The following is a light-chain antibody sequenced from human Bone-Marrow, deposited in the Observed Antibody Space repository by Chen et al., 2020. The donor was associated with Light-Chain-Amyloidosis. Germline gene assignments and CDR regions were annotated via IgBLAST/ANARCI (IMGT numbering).Light chain of an antibody. Sequence: DIQMPQSPSSLSASVGDRVTITCRASQSISSHLNWYQQKPGKAPKLLIYAASSLQSGVPSRFSGSGSGTDFTLTISSLQPEDFATYYCQQTYSIPFTFGPGTKVDIK. CDR1: QSISSH. CDR2: AAS. J-gene: IGKJ3*01. V-gene: IGKV1-39*01. CDR3: QQTYSIPFT.